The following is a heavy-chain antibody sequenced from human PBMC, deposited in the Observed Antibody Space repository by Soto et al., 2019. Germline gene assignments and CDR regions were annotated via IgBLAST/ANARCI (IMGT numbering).Heavy chain of an antibody. D-gene: IGHD6-13*01. CDR1: GFTFSSYC. V-gene: IGHV3-33*01. Sequence: PGGSLRLSCAASGFTFSSYCMHWVRQAPGKGLEWVAVIWYDGSNKYYADSVKGRFTISRDNSKNTLYLQMNSLRAEDTAVYYCARDHFSSINWNYYYGMDVWGQRTTVTVSS. CDR3: ARDHFSSINWNYYYGMDV. CDR2: IWYDGSNK. J-gene: IGHJ6*02.